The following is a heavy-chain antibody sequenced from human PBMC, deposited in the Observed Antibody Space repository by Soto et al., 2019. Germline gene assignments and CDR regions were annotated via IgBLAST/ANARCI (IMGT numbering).Heavy chain of an antibody. D-gene: IGHD2-2*01. V-gene: IGHV1-3*01. J-gene: IGHJ6*02. CDR3: AREAVPAALDYYYYGMDV. CDR2: INAGNGNT. CDR1: GYTFTSYV. Sequence: ASVKVSCKASGYTFTSYVMHWVRQAPGQRLEWMGWINAGNGNTKYSQKFQGRVTITRDTSASTAYMELSSLRSEDTAVYYCAREAVPAALDYYYYGMDVWGQGTTVTVSS.